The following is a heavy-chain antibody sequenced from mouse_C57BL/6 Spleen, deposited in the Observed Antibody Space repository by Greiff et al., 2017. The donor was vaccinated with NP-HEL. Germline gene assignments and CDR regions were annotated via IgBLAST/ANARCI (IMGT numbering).Heavy chain of an antibody. Sequence: QVQLQQPGAELVMPGASVKLSCKASGYTFTSYWMHWVKQRPGQGLEWIGEIDPSDSYTNYNQKFKGKSTLTVDKSSSTAYMQLSSLTSEDSAVYYCARGGPWFAYWGQGTLVTVSA. J-gene: IGHJ3*01. V-gene: IGHV1-69*01. CDR1: GYTFTSYW. CDR2: IDPSDSYT. CDR3: ARGGPWFAY.